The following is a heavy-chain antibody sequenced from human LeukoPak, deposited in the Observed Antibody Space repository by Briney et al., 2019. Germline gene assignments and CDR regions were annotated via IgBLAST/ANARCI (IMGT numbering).Heavy chain of an antibody. CDR2: IYYSGST. V-gene: IGHV4-31*03. J-gene: IGHJ5*02. D-gene: IGHD4-17*01. Sequence: PSETLSLTCTVSGGSISSGGYYWSWIRQHPGKGLEWIGYIYYSGSTYYNPSLKSRVTISVDTSKNQFSLKLSSVTVADTAVYYCARGGSPNYGDYVWFDPWGQGTLVTVSS. CDR1: GGSISSGGYY. CDR3: ARGGSPNYGDYVWFDP.